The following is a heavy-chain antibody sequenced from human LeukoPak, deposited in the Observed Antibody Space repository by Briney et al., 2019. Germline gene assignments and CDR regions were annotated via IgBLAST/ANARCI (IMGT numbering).Heavy chain of an antibody. V-gene: IGHV6-1*01. CDR2: TYYRSKWYN. Sequence: SQTLSLTCAISGDSVSSNSAAWNWIRQSPSRGLEWLGRTYYRSKWYNDYAVSVKSRITINPDTSKNQFSLKLSSVTAADTAVYYCARRSGYYLPFDYWGQGTLVTVSS. CDR3: ARRSGYYLPFDY. CDR1: GDSVSSNSAA. J-gene: IGHJ4*02. D-gene: IGHD3-3*01.